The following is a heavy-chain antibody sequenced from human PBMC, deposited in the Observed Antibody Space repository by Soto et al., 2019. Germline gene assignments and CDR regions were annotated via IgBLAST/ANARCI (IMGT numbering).Heavy chain of an antibody. V-gene: IGHV1-69*01. Sequence: QVQLVQSGAEVKKPASSVKVSCKASGGTFSSYAISWVRQAPGQGLEWMGGSIPIFGTANYAQKFQGRVTIAEDDSTSTAYMELSSLRSEDTAVYYCARLSVVPAAIVSPYGMDVWGQGTTVTVSS. CDR3: ARLSVVPAAIVSPYGMDV. J-gene: IGHJ6*02. CDR2: SIPIFGTA. D-gene: IGHD2-2*02. CDR1: GGTFSSYA.